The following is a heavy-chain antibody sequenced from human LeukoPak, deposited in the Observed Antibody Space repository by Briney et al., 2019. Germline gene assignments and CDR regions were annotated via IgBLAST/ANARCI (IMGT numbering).Heavy chain of an antibody. J-gene: IGHJ3*02. CDR2: ISSSGSTI. CDR1: GFTFSDYY. V-gene: IGHV3-11*01. Sequence: PGGSLRLSCAASGFTFSDYYMSWIRQAPGKGLEWVSYISSSGSTIYYADSVKGRFTISRDNAKNSLYLQMNSLGAEDTALYHCARDTNGANDAFDIWGQGTMVTVSS. D-gene: IGHD1-26*01. CDR3: ARDTNGANDAFDI.